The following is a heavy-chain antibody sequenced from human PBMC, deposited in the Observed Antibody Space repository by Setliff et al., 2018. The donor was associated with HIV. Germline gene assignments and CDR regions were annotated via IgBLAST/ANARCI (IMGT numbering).Heavy chain of an antibody. CDR2: IDPNGGAT. CDR3: ARAGGGATDQAFDI. Sequence: GASVKLSCKAFGYSFTSYFLHWVRQAPGQGLEWLGIIDPNGGATNNAQKLQGRLTVTTDTSTSTLYMELSNLRSDDTAVYYCARAGGGATDQAFDIWGQGTMVTVSS. V-gene: IGHV1-46*01. CDR1: GYSFTSYF. D-gene: IGHD2-2*01. J-gene: IGHJ3*02.